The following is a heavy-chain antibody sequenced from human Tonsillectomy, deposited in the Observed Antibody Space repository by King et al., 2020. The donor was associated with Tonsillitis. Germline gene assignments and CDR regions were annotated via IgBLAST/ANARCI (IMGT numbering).Heavy chain of an antibody. Sequence: VQLVESGGGLVQPGGSLRLSCVASGFPFSSYWMSWVRQAPGKGLEWVANIKEDGSEKYYVDSVKGRFIISRDNAKNSLYLQMNSLRAKDTAVYYCAKYCSGGSCYSWGNWFDPWGQGTLVTVSS. V-gene: IGHV3-7*03. CDR2: IKEDGSEK. J-gene: IGHJ5*02. CDR1: GFPFSSYW. D-gene: IGHD2-15*01. CDR3: AKYCSGGSCYSWGNWFDP.